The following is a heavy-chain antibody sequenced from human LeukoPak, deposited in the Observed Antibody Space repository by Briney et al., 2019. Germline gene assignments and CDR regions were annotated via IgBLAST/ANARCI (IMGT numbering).Heavy chain of an antibody. Sequence: SVKVSCKASGGTFSSYAISWVRQAPGQGLEWMGRIVPILGIANYAQKFQGRVTITADKSTSTAYMELSSLRSEDTAVYYCARDPVVVVAAEAFDIWGQGTMLTVSS. CDR3: ARDPVVVVAAEAFDI. D-gene: IGHD2-15*01. J-gene: IGHJ3*02. V-gene: IGHV1-69*04. CDR2: IVPILGIA. CDR1: GGTFSSYA.